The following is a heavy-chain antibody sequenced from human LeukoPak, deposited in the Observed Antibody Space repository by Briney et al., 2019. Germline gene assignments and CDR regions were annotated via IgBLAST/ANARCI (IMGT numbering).Heavy chain of an antibody. D-gene: IGHD1-26*01. CDR2: IKQDGSET. CDR3: AREGALTSWFDP. V-gene: IGHV3-7*01. Sequence: GGSLRLSCAASEFTFSHHWMTWVRQAPGKGLELVANIKQDGSETYYVDSVKGRFTISRDNAKNSLDMQMNSLRVEDTAVYYCAREGALTSWFDPWGQGTLVTVSS. J-gene: IGHJ5*02. CDR1: EFTFSHHW.